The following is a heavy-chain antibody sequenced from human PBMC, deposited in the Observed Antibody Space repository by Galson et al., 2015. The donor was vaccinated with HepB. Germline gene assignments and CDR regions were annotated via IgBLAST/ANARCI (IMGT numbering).Heavy chain of an antibody. Sequence: SLRLSCAASGFTFSSYSMNWVRQAPGKGLEWVSSISSSSSYIYYADSVKGRFTISRDNAKNSLYLQMNSLRAEDTAVYYCARRVGATGWFDPWGQGTLVTVSS. D-gene: IGHD1-26*01. J-gene: IGHJ5*02. CDR2: ISSSSSYI. CDR1: GFTFSSYS. CDR3: ARRVGATGWFDP. V-gene: IGHV3-21*01.